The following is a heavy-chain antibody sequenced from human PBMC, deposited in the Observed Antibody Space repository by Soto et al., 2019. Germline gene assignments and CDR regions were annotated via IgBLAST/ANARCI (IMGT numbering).Heavy chain of an antibody. Sequence: ASVKVSCKASGYTFTSYYMHWVRQALGQGLEWMGIINPSGGSTSYAQKFQGRVTMTRDTSTSTVYMELSSLRSEDTAVYYCASEGWNYGDYEVYWGQGTLVTVSS. J-gene: IGHJ4*02. CDR1: GYTFTSYY. CDR3: ASEGWNYGDYEVY. V-gene: IGHV1-46*01. CDR2: INPSGGST. D-gene: IGHD4-17*01.